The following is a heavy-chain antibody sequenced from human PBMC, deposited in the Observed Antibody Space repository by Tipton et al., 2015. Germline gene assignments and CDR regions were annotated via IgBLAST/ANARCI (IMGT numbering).Heavy chain of an antibody. J-gene: IGHJ4*02. V-gene: IGHV4-38-2*02. CDR2: ISHSGNT. Sequence: LVKPSETLSLTCTVSGGSVSSGSAYHWGWIRQPPGKGPEWIGSISHSGNTYYNPSLKSRVTMSRDTSKNQFPLKLTSVTAADTAVYYCACQDYDSLTRDYQTVDYWGQGTLVTVSS. D-gene: IGHD3-9*01. CDR1: GGSVSSGSAYH. CDR3: ACQDYDSLTRDYQTVDY.